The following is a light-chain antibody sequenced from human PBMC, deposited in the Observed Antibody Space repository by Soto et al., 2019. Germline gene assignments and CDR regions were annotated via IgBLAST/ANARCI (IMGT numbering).Light chain of an antibody. V-gene: IGKV3-15*01. CDR1: QSVSNN. Sequence: EIVMTQSPATSSVSPGEGATLSCRASQSVSNNLAWYQQKPGQPPRLLIYGASNRAAGVAARFSGSGSGTEFTLTITSLQSEDFAVYYCQQYDNWPPLTFGGGTRVDIK. J-gene: IGKJ4*01. CDR3: QQYDNWPPLT. CDR2: GAS.